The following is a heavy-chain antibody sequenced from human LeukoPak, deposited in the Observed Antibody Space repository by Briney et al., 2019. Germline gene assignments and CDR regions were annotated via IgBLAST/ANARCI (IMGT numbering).Heavy chain of an antibody. CDR1: GYSFTNYW. CDR2: IYPDDSNT. D-gene: IGHD3-3*01. V-gene: IGHV5-51*01. CDR3: ARQSITIFGVPRGWFDP. J-gene: IGHJ5*02. Sequence: GESLKISCKGSGYSFTNYWIGWVRQMPGKGLEWMGIIYPDDSNTKYSPSFQGLVTISADKSISTAYLQWSSLKASDTAMYYCARQSITIFGVPRGWFDPWGQGTLVTVSS.